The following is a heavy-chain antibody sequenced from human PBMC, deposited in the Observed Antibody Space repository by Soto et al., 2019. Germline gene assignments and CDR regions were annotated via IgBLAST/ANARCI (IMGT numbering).Heavy chain of an antibody. Sequence: RRLSCVASGFTFDIYGMHWVRQAPDKRLEWVALISYDGSNQYYADSVKGRFTISRDNSKNTLFLQMNSLRADDTAVYYCAKDQPSGQCSLHSRGQGTLVTVSS. V-gene: IGHV3-30*18. J-gene: IGHJ5*01. CDR3: AKDQPSGQCSLHS. CDR1: GFTFDIYG. CDR2: ISYDGSNQ. D-gene: IGHD6-19*01.